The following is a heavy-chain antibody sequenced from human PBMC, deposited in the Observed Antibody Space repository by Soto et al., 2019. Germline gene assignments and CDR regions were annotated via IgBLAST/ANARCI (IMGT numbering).Heavy chain of an antibody. CDR3: ARARTLRSPMDV. CDR2: ISSSSSTI. D-gene: IGHD3-3*01. V-gene: IGHV3-48*02. CDR1: VFTFISYS. J-gene: IGHJ6*02. Sequence: GWSLRLSCASSVFTFISYSMNWVRQAPGKGLEWVSYISSSSSTIYYADSVKGRFTISRDNAKNSLYLQMNSLRDEDTAVYYCARARTLRSPMDVWGQGTTVTVSS.